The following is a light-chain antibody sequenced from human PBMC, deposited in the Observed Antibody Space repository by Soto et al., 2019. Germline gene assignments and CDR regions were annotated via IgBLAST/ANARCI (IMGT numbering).Light chain of an antibody. CDR3: QQYDNWPHT. CDR1: QSVSSS. CDR2: AAS. V-gene: IGKV3-15*01. Sequence: EIVMTQSPATLSVSPGERATLSCRASQSVSSSLAWYQQKPGQAPTLLVYAASTRATGGPARFSGSGSGTELTLTISSLQSEDFAFYYCQQYDNWPHTFGQGTKVEIK. J-gene: IGKJ1*01.